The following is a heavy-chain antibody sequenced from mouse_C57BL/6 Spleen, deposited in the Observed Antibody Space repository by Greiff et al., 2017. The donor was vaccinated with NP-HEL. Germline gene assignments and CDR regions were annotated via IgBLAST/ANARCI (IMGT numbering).Heavy chain of an antibody. CDR3: ARSYYYGSAP. J-gene: IGHJ1*03. D-gene: IGHD1-1*01. Sequence: VQLQESGAELVRPGTSVKVSCKASGYAFTNYLIEWVKQRPGQGLEWIGVINPGSGGTNYNEKFKGKATLTADKSSSTAYMQLSSLTSEDSAVYFCARSYYYGSAPWGTGTTVTVSS. V-gene: IGHV1-54*01. CDR1: GYAFTNYL. CDR2: INPGSGGT.